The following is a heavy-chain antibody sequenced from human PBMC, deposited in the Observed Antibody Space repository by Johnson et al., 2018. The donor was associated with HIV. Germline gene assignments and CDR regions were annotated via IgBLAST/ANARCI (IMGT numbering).Heavy chain of an antibody. CDR3: AKGGAVAGTRDAFDI. J-gene: IGHJ3*02. Sequence: QMLLVESGGGVVQPEKSLRLSCAASGFTFSSYPMHWVRQAPGRGLEWVAVISYDGSSKYYAESLKGRISISRDNSKNTLYLQMNSLRAEDTAVYYCAKGGAVAGTRDAFDIWGQGTMVTVSS. CDR2: ISYDGSSK. V-gene: IGHV3-30-3*01. D-gene: IGHD6-19*01. CDR1: GFTFSSYP.